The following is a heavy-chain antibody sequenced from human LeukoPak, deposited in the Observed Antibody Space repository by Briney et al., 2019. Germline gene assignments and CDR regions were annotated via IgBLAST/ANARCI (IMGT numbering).Heavy chain of an antibody. Sequence: GGSLRLSCAASGFTFSSYAMSWVRQAPGKGLEWVSAISGSGGSTYYADSVKGRFTISRDNAKNSLYLQMNSVRAEDTAVYFCAREYYYDGSGYYHRYYFDYWGQGALVTVSS. V-gene: IGHV3-23*01. CDR1: GFTFSSYA. D-gene: IGHD3-22*01. J-gene: IGHJ4*02. CDR3: AREYYYDGSGYYHRYYFDY. CDR2: ISGSGGST.